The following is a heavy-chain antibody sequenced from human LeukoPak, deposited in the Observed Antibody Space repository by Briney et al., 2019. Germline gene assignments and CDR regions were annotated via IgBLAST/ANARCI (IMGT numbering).Heavy chain of an antibody. J-gene: IGHJ4*02. CDR3: ARHLRRKEQWPPGCYFDY. D-gene: IGHD6-19*01. CDR2: IYYSGST. Sequence: PSQTLSLTCTVSGGSISSGDYYWSWIRQPPGKGLEWIGYIYYSGSTYYNPSLKSRVTISVDTSKNQFSLKLSSVTAADTAVYYCARHLRRKEQWPPGCYFDYWGQGTLVTVSS. CDR1: GGSISSGDYY. V-gene: IGHV4-30-4*01.